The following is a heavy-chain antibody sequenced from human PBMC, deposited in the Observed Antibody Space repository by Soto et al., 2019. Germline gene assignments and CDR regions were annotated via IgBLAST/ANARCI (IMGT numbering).Heavy chain of an antibody. V-gene: IGHV4-30-4*01. D-gene: IGHD2-2*01. CDR3: ARQDCSSTSCYSYYYYGMDV. CDR1: GGSISSGDYY. CDR2: IYYSGST. J-gene: IGHJ6*02. Sequence: PSETLSLTCTVSGGSISSGDYYWSWIRQPPGKGLEWIGYIYYSGSTYYNPSLKSRVTISVDTSKNQFSLKLSSVTAADTAVYYCARQDCSSTSCYSYYYYGMDVWAKGPRSPSP.